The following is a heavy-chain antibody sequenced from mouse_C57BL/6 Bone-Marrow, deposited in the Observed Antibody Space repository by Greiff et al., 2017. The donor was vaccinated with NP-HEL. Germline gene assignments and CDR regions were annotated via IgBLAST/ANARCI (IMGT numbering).Heavy chain of an antibody. CDR1: GFTFSDYG. V-gene: IGHV5-17*01. Sequence: EVKLMESGGGLVKPGGSLKLSCAASGFTFSDYGMNWVRQAPEKGLEWVAYISSGSSTIYYADTVKGRFTITRDNAKNTLFLQMTSLRSEDTAVYYCARHYGPLHCYFDVWGTGTTVTVSS. CDR2: ISSGSSTI. J-gene: IGHJ1*03. D-gene: IGHD1-1*01. CDR3: ARHYGPLHCYFDV.